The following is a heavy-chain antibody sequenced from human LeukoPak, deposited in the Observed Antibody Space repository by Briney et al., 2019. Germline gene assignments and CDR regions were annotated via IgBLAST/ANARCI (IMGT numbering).Heavy chain of an antibody. CDR1: GFTFSSYN. D-gene: IGHD3-10*01. CDR2: ITSSSNYI. CDR3: ARDCWDYGSGSYCGIDY. V-gene: IGHV3-21*03. J-gene: IGHJ4*02. Sequence: GGSLRLSCAASGFTFSSYNMNWVRQAPGKGLEWVSSITSSSNYIYYADPVKGRLTISRDNAKNSLYLQMNRLRAEDTTVYYCARDCWDYGSGSYCGIDYWGQGTLVTVSS.